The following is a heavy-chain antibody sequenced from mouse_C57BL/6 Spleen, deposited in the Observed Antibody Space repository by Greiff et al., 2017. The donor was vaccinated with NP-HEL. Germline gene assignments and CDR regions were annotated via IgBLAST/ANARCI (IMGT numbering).Heavy chain of an antibody. Sequence: QVQLQQPGAELVRPGSSVKLSCKASGYTFTSYWMHWVKQRPIQGLEWIGNIDPSDSETHYNQKFKDKATLTVDKSSSTAYMQLSSLTSEDSAVYYCARGEDYDYPWFAYWGQGTLVTVSA. CDR3: ARGEDYDYPWFAY. V-gene: IGHV1-52*01. CDR2: IDPSDSET. D-gene: IGHD2-4*01. J-gene: IGHJ3*01. CDR1: GYTFTSYW.